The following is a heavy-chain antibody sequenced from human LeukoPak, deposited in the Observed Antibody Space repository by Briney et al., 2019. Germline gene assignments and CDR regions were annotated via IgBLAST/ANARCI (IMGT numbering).Heavy chain of an antibody. Sequence: GGSLRLSCAASGFTFSSYAMHWVRQAPGKGLEWVAVISYDGSNKYYADSVKGRFTISRDISKSTLYLQMNSLRTDDTAVYYCAKIQGWFNDAFHIGGQGTMVTVSS. V-gene: IGHV3-30*04. CDR1: GFTFSSYA. J-gene: IGHJ3*02. CDR2: ISYDGSNK. D-gene: IGHD6-19*01. CDR3: AKIQGWFNDAFHI.